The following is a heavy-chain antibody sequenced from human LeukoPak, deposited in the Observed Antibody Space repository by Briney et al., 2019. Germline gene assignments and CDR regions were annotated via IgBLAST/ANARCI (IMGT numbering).Heavy chain of an antibody. CDR3: ARSQYSGSYLSYFQH. Sequence: PGGSLRLSCAASGFTFSSYSMNWVRQAPGKGLEWVSYISSSSSTIYYADSVKGRFTISRDNAKNSLYLQMNSLRAEDTAVYYCARSQYSGSYLSYFQHWGQGTLVTVSS. CDR2: ISSSSSTI. J-gene: IGHJ1*01. V-gene: IGHV3-48*04. CDR1: GFTFSSYS. D-gene: IGHD1-26*01.